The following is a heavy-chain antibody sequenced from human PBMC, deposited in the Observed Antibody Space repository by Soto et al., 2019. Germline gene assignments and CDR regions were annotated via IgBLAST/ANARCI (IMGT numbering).Heavy chain of an antibody. J-gene: IGHJ4*02. CDR3: ARAGFDF. CDR1: GFTFSDSV. CDR2: ITSTSNTI. Sequence: GGSLGLSCAASGFTFSDSVMNWVRQAPGKGLEWVSYITSTSNTIYYTDSVRGRFTISRDNANNSLYLQMNSLRAEDTAVYYCARAGFDFWGQGTLVTVSS. V-gene: IGHV3-48*01.